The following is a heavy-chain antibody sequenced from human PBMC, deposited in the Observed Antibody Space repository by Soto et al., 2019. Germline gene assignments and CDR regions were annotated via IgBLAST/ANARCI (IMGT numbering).Heavy chain of an antibody. D-gene: IGHD6-19*01. V-gene: IGHV1-69*01. J-gene: IGHJ4*02. Sequence: QVQLVQSGAEVKRPGSSLKVSCEASGGTFSSYTVSWLRQIPGQGLEWMGGIIPDFGTTNYAQRFQGRVPMTAEEPPTTAFMELPTLTAEDTAVYYCARSHSTTPVAVAGPDYYFGLWGRGTLVTVSS. CDR3: ARSHSTTPVAVAGPDYYFGL. CDR2: IIPDFGTT. CDR1: GGTFSSYT.